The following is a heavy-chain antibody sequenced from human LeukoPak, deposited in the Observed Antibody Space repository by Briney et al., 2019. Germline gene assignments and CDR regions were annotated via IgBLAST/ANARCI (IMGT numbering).Heavy chain of an antibody. Sequence: PSETLSLTCTVSGGSISNSYWNWIRQPQGPGMELIGYLHYTGSTTYNSSLTIRITITIDMSTNKFSLTLSLVTVTATAVSYCARGSRTIFGSNYFDFWGQGILVTVSS. CDR3: ARGSRTIFGSNYFDF. D-gene: IGHD3-3*01. J-gene: IGHJ4*02. V-gene: IGHV4-59*01. CDR2: LHYTGST. CDR1: GGSISNSY.